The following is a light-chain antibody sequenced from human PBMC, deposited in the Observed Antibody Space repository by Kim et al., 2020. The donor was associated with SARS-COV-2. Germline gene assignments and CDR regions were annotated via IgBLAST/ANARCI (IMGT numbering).Light chain of an antibody. J-gene: IGKJ2*01. Sequence: SPGERATLSCRASQSVRSNLAWYQQRPGQAPRLLIYDASSRATGIPARFSGGGSGTEFTLTISSLQSEDFAIYYCQQYNSWPPRYTFGQGTKLEIK. CDR3: QQYNSWPPRYT. CDR2: DAS. CDR1: QSVRSN. V-gene: IGKV3-15*01.